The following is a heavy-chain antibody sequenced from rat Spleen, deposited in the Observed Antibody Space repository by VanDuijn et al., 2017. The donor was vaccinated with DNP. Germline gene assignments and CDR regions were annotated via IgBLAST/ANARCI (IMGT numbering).Heavy chain of an antibody. Sequence: EVQLVESGGGLVQPGRSLRLSCAASGFTLSDYYMAWVRQAPKKGLEWVAAISPSGSRPYSPDSVKGRFTISRDTAKSSLYLQMNRLKSEDTATYYCATGGSPYYFEYWGQGVMVIVSS. CDR2: ISPSGSRP. CDR1: GFTLSDYY. J-gene: IGHJ2*01. CDR3: ATGGSPYYFEY. V-gene: IGHV5-20*01. D-gene: IGHD5-1*01.